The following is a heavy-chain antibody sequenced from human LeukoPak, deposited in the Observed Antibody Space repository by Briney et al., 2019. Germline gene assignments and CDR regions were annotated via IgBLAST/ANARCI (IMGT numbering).Heavy chain of an antibody. D-gene: IGHD1-14*01. CDR2: ISSSSSSI. CDR1: GFTFNTYS. CDR3: VAGKEI. Sequence: GGSLRLSCAASGFTFNTYSMSWVRQAPGKGLEWVSSISSSSSSIYYADSVKGLFTISRDNAKKSLYLQMNSLRAEDTAVYYCVAGKEIWGQGTLVTVSS. V-gene: IGHV3-21*01. J-gene: IGHJ4*02.